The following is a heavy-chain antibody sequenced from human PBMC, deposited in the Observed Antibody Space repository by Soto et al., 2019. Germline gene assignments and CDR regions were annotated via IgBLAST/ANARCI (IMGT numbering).Heavy chain of an antibody. CDR2: IIPILGTA. CDR3: ARGRSGYSYGYYYYGMEV. Sequence: SVKVSCKASGGTFSSYAISWVRQAPGQGLEWMGAIIPILGTANYAQTVQGRVTITADESTSTAYMELSSLRSEDTAVYYYARGRSGYSYGYYYYGMEVWGEGATVNVS. D-gene: IGHD5-18*01. V-gene: IGHV1-69*13. CDR1: GGTFSSYA. J-gene: IGHJ6*02.